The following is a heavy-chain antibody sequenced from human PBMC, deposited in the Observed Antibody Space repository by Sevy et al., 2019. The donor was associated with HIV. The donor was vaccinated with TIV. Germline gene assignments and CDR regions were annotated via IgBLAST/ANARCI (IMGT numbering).Heavy chain of an antibody. CDR2: IARSGSAR. V-gene: IGHV3-48*01. J-gene: IGHJ4*02. CDR1: GFSFSSYS. CDR3: VRTVSGSYRYDDY. D-gene: IGHD3-16*02. Sequence: GGSLRLSCGASGFSFSSYSMNWVRQAPGKGLEWVSYIARSGSARDYADSVKGRFIISRDDVRNSLLPQMNHLGVEDTAVYYCVRTVSGSYRYDDYWGQGTLVTVSS.